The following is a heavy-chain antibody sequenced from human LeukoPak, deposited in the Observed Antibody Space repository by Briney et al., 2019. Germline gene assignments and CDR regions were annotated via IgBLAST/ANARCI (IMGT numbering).Heavy chain of an antibody. CDR3: ARHEEITFGGVIATTGFDY. V-gene: IGHV4-38-2*01. CDR1: GYSISSGYY. D-gene: IGHD3-16*02. CDR2: IYHSGST. J-gene: IGHJ4*02. Sequence: PSETLSLTCAVSGYSISSGYYWGWIRQPPGKGLEWIGSIYHSGSTYYNPSLKSRVTISVDTSKNQFSLNLSSVTAADTAVYYCARHEEITFGGVIATTGFDYWGQGTLVTVSS.